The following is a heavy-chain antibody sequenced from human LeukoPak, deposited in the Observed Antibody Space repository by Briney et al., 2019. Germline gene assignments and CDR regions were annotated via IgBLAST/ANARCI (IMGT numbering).Heavy chain of an antibody. CDR2: IYPGDSDT. V-gene: IGHV5-51*01. D-gene: IGHD4-11*01. J-gene: IGHJ4*02. CDR1: GYSFTNYW. Sequence: GESLKISCKGSGYSFTNYWIAWVRQMPGKGLEWMGIIYPGDSDTRYSPPFQGQVTISADKSISTAFLLWSSLKASDTAMYYCARLLMYSKSFDYWGQGTQVNVSS. CDR3: ARLLMYSKSFDY.